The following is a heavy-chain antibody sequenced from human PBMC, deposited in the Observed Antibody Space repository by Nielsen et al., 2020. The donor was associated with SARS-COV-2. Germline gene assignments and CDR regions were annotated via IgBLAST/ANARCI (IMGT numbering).Heavy chain of an antibody. D-gene: IGHD2-21*02. V-gene: IGHV3-53*04. J-gene: IGHJ3*02. CDR2: IYSGGST. CDR3: ARDRAPCGGDCYVDAFDI. CDR1: GFTVSSNY. Sequence: GGSLRLSCAASGFTVSSNYMSWVRQAPGKGLEWVSVIYSGGSTYYADSVKGRFTISRHNSKNTLYLQMNSLRAEDTAVYYCARDRAPCGGDCYVDAFDIWGQGTMVTVSS.